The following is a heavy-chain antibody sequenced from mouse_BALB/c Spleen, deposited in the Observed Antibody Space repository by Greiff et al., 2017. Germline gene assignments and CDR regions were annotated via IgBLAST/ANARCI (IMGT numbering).Heavy chain of an antibody. V-gene: IGHV1-87*01. Sequence: QVQLKQSGAELARPGASVKLSCKASGYTFTSYWMQWVKQRPGQGLEWIGAIYPGDGDTRYTQKFKGKATLTADKSSSTAYMQLSSLASEDSAVYYCARSDTGTDYWGQGTTLTVSS. CDR2: IYPGDGDT. D-gene: IGHD4-1*01. CDR1: GYTFTSYW. J-gene: IGHJ2*01. CDR3: ARSDTGTDY.